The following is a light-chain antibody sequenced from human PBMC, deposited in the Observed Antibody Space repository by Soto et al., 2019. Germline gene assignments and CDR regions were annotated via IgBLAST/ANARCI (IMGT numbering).Light chain of an antibody. J-gene: IGLJ3*02. Sequence: QSVLTQPPSVSAAPGQKVTISCSGSSSNIGNNYVSWYQQLPGTAPKLLIYDNNKRPSGIPDRFSGSKSGTSATLGITGLQNGDEADYYCGTCDSSLSAGVFGGGTKLTVL. CDR2: DNN. CDR1: SSNIGNNY. CDR3: GTCDSSLSAGV. V-gene: IGLV1-51*01.